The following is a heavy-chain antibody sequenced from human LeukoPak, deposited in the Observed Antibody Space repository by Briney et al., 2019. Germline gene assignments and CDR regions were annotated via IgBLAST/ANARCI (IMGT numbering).Heavy chain of an antibody. CDR2: IYYSGST. D-gene: IGHD4-17*01. CDR3: ARVAGTTSDAFDI. CDR1: GGSISSGDYY. J-gene: IGHJ3*02. V-gene: IGHV4-30-4*01. Sequence: PSETLSLTCTVSGGSISSGDYYWSWIRQPPGKGLEWIGYIYYSGSTYYNPSLKSRVTISVDTSKNQFSLKLSSVTAADTAVYYCARVAGTTSDAFDIWGQGTMVTVSS.